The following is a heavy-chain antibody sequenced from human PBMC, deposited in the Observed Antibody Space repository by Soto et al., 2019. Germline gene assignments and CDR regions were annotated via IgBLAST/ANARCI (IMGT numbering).Heavy chain of an antibody. V-gene: IGHV4-39*01. J-gene: IGHJ4*02. CDR2: IYYSGST. CDR3: VRGCSNEVTVFDY. D-gene: IGHD1-20*01. CDR1: GGSISSSSYY. Sequence: SETLALTCTVSGGSISSSSYYWGWIRQPPGKGLEWIGSIYYSGSTYYNPSLKSRVTISVDTSKNQFSLKLSSVTAADTAVYYCVRGCSNEVTVFDYRGQGTLVLVSS.